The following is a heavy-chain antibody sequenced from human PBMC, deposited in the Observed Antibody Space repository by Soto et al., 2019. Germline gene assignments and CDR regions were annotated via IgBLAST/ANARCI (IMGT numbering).Heavy chain of an antibody. Sequence: SETLSLTCTVSGGSLSSGGYYWSWIRQHPGKGLEWIGYIYYSGSTYYNPSLKSRVTISVDTSKNQFSLKLSSVTAADTAVYYCARVPDWNYVFYFDYWGQGTLVTVSS. J-gene: IGHJ4*02. V-gene: IGHV4-31*03. CDR1: GGSLSSGGYY. CDR3: ARVPDWNYVFYFDY. CDR2: IYYSGST. D-gene: IGHD1-7*01.